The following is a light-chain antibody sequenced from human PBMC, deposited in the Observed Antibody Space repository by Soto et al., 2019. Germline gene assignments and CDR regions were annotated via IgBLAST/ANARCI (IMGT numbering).Light chain of an antibody. CDR2: GAS. V-gene: IGKV3-20*01. Sequence: SVLTHSPGTLSLSPGESATLSCRASQSVCSSFLAWYQQKPGQAPRLLFYGASSRATGIPDRFSGSGSGTDFTLTISRLEPEDFGVYYCQQFRTFGQGTKVDI. J-gene: IGKJ1*01. CDR1: QSVCSSF. CDR3: QQFRT.